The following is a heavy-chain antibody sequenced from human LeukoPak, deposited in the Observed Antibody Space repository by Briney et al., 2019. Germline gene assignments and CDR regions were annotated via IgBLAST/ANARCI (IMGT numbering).Heavy chain of an antibody. D-gene: IGHD3-22*01. CDR1: GFTFSSYA. V-gene: IGHV3-23*01. CDR2: ISGSGGHT. CDR3: AKFRYHSNDNNYLDFNY. Sequence: GGSLRLSCAASGFTFSSYAMGWVRQAPGKGPDWVSYISGSGGHTYFADSVRGRFTISRDNSKNTLDLQMNSLKVEDTAVYYCAKFRYHSNDNNYLDFNYWGQGTLVTVSS. J-gene: IGHJ4*02.